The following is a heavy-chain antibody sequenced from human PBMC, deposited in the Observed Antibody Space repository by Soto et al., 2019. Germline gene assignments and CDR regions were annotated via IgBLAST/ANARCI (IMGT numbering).Heavy chain of an antibody. J-gene: IGHJ4*02. CDR2: IYPGDSDT. V-gene: IGHV5-51*01. Sequence: GESLKISCKGSGYIFTNYWIGWVRQMPGKGLEWMGIIYPGDSDTRYSPSFQGQVTISADKSISTAYLQWSSLKASDTAMYYCAIGRAVAGTAVDYWGQGTLVTVSS. CDR3: AIGRAVAGTAVDY. D-gene: IGHD6-19*01. CDR1: GYIFTNYW.